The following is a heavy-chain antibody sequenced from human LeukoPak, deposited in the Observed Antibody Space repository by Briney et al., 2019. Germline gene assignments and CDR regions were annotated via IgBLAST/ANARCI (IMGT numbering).Heavy chain of an antibody. V-gene: IGHV3-7*01. D-gene: IGHD6-19*01. CDR3: ARDSQWLPDY. CDR1: GFTFRSYW. CDR2: IKRDGSEK. Sequence: GGSLRLSCAASGFTFRSYWMSWVRQAPGKGLEWVANIKRDGSEKYYVDSVKGRFSISRDNAKNSLYLQMNSLRAEDTAVYYCARDSQWLPDYWGQGTLVTVSS. J-gene: IGHJ4*02.